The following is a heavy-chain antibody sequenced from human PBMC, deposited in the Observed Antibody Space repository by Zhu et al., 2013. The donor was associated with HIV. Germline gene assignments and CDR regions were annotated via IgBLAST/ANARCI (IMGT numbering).Heavy chain of an antibody. Sequence: QVQLVQSGAEVKKPGASVKVSCKASGFTFTSYAFNWVRQAPGQGLEWMGWITTYKGNTKYAQKLQGRVTMTIDTSTSTAYMELRSLRSDDAAIYYCARERDSSGYFPSYYYPMDVVGQGTTITVSS. CDR1: GFTFTSYA. J-gene: IGHJ6*02. D-gene: IGHD3-22*01. CDR2: ITTYKGNT. V-gene: IGHV1-18*01. CDR3: ARERDSSGYFPSYYYPMDV.